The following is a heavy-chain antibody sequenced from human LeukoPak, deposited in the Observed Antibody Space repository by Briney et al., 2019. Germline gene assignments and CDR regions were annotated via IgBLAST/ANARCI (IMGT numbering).Heavy chain of an antibody. CDR1: GFTFSSYG. CDR2: IRYDGSNK. D-gene: IGHD6-6*01. Sequence: PGGSLRLSCAASGFTFSSYGMHWVRQAPGKGLEWVAFIRYDGSNKYYADSVKGRFTISRDNAKNSLYLQMNSLRAEDTAVYYCARDRGNLAARISLDYWGQGTLVTVSS. V-gene: IGHV3-30*02. CDR3: ARDRGNLAARISLDY. J-gene: IGHJ4*02.